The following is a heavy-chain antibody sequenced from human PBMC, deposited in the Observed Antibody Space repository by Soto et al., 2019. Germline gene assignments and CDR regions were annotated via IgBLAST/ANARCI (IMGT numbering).Heavy chain of an antibody. CDR2: IKQDGSEK. D-gene: IGHD3-10*01. CDR3: ARDLPNYYGSGSSKSVVWYMDV. V-gene: IGHV3-7*01. Sequence: GGSLRLSCAASGFTFSSYWMSWVRQAPGKGLEWVANIKQDGSEKYYVDSVKGRFTISRDNAKNSLYLQMNSLRAEDTAVYYCARDLPNYYGSGSSKSVVWYMDVWGKGTTVTVSS. J-gene: IGHJ6*03. CDR1: GFTFSSYW.